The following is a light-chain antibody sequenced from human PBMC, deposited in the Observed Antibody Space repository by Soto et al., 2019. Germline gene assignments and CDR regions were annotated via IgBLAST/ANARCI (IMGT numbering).Light chain of an antibody. CDR1: QDIRND. J-gene: IGKJ1*01. CDR3: LQHNAYPST. V-gene: IGKV1-17*01. Sequence: DIQMTQSPPSLSASVGDRVIITCRASQDIRNDVGWYQQKPGKAPKRLIYAASTLQSGVPSRFSGSGSGTEFTFTISSLQPEDFAIYYCLQHNAYPSTFGQGTKVEIK. CDR2: AAS.